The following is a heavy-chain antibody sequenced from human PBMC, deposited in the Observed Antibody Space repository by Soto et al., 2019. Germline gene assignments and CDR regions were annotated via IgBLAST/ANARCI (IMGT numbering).Heavy chain of an antibody. J-gene: IGHJ6*02. CDR1: GGSFSGYY. V-gene: IGHV4-34*01. D-gene: IGHD2-15*01. CDR3: ARGLRRGRAPGYCSGGSCYYYYGMDV. Sequence: LSLTCAVYGGSFSGYYWSWIRQPPGKGLEWIGEINHSGSTNYNPSLKSRVTISVDTSKNQFSLKLSSVTAADTAVYYCARGLRRGRAPGYCSGGSCYYYYGMDVWGQGTTVTAP. CDR2: INHSGST.